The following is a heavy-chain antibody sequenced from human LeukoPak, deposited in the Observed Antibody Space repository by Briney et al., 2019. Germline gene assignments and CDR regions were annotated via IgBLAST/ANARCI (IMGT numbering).Heavy chain of an antibody. CDR1: GFTFSSYN. J-gene: IGHJ4*02. CDR3: IRDIEASFDY. V-gene: IGHV3-21*03. CDR2: ISSSSSYI. Sequence: NPGGSLRLSCAASGFTFSSYNMNWVRQAPGKGLEWVSSISSSSSYIYYADSVRGRFTISRDNAKNSLYLQINSLRAEDTAVYYCIRDIEASFDYWGQGILVTVSS. D-gene: IGHD5-12*01.